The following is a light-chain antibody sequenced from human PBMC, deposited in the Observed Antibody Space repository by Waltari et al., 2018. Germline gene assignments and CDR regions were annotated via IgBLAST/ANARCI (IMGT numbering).Light chain of an antibody. CDR2: EVF. Sequence: QSALTQPASVSGTPGQSITISCSGTTSDVGSYDLVSWYQQHTGEAPKLLICEVFKRPPDTSSRVSGAKSGSTASLTISGLQPEDEADYYCCSYAGRGTYVFGSGTKVTVL. J-gene: IGLJ1*01. CDR3: CSYAGRGTYV. CDR1: TSDVGSYDL. V-gene: IGLV2-23*02.